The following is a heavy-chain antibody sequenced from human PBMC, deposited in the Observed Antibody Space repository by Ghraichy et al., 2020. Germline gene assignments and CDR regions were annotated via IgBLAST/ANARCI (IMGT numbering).Heavy chain of an antibody. Sequence: GGSLRLSCAASGFTISNFGMNWVRQAPGKGLEWVSYISGSSSTIYYADSVKGRFTISRDNAKNSLYLQMNSLRVEDTAVYYCARDRRGNNGWYYFDYWGQGTLVTVSS. D-gene: IGHD6-19*01. CDR1: GFTISNFG. CDR3: ARDRRGNNGWYYFDY. CDR2: ISGSSSTI. V-gene: IGHV3-48*04. J-gene: IGHJ4*02.